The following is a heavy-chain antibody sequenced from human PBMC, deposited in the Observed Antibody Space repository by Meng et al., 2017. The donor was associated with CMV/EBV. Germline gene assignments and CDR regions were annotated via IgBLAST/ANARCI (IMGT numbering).Heavy chain of an antibody. CDR1: GGSISSYY. CDR3: ARDKDGDGYNIGNGMDV. D-gene: IGHD5-24*01. V-gene: IGHV4-59*01. CDR2: IYYSGST. Sequence: GSLRLSCTVSGGSISSYYWIWIRQPPGKGLEWIGYIYYSGSTNYNPSLKSRVTISVDTSKNQFSLKLSSVTAADTAVYYCARDKDGDGYNIGNGMDVWGQGTTVTVSS. J-gene: IGHJ6*02.